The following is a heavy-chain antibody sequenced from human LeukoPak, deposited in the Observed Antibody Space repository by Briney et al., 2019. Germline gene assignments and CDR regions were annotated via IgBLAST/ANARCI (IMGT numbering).Heavy chain of an antibody. D-gene: IGHD2-2*01. CDR2: ISGSGGST. V-gene: IGHV3-23*01. CDR3: AKGEGYQLLKSYFDY. CDR1: GFTFSSYA. Sequence: PGGSLRLSCAASGFTFSSYAMSWVRQAPGKGLEWVSAISGSGGSTYYAGSVKGRFTISRDNSKNALYLQMNSLRAEDTAVYYCAKGEGYQLLKSYFDYWGQGTLVTVSS. J-gene: IGHJ4*02.